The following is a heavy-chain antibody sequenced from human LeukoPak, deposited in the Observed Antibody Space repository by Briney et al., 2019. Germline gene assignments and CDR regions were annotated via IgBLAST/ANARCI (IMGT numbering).Heavy chain of an antibody. D-gene: IGHD3-10*01. CDR2: IYYSGST. Sequence: SQTLSLTCTVSGGSIGSGGYYWSWIRQHPGKGLEWIGYIYYSGSTYYNPSLKSRVTISVDTSKNQFSLKLSSVTAADTAVYYCARYGSGTYPRFDYWGQGTLVTVSS. CDR1: GGSIGSGGYY. CDR3: ARYGSGTYPRFDY. J-gene: IGHJ4*02. V-gene: IGHV4-31*03.